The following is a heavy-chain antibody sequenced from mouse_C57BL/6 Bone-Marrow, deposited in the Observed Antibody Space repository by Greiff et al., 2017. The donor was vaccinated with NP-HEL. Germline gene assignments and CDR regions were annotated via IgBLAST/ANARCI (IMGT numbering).Heavy chain of an antibody. V-gene: IGHV1-19*01. CDR1: GYTFTDYY. J-gene: IGHJ4*01. D-gene: IGHD6-1*01. CDR3: ARESKCLYAMDY. CDR2: INPYNGGT. Sequence: EVKLMESGPVLVKPGASVKMSCKASGYTFTDYYMNWVKQSHGKSLEWIGVINPYNGGTSYNQKFKGKATLTVDKSSSTAYMELNSLTSEDSAVYYCARESKCLYAMDYWGQGTSVTVSS.